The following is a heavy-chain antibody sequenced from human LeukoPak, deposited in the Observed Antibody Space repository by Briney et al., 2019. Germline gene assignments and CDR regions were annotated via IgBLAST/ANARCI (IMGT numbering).Heavy chain of an antibody. CDR1: GFTFSSYG. V-gene: IGHV3-30*19. D-gene: IGHD2-15*01. J-gene: IGHJ4*02. CDR3: ARAPLAVATTTYFDY. Sequence: PGGSLRLSCAASGFTFSSYGIHWVRQAPGKGLEWVAVISYDGSNKYYADSVKGRFTVSRDNSKNTLYLQMNSLRAEDTAVYYCARAPLAVATTTYFDYWGQGTLVTVSS. CDR2: ISYDGSNK.